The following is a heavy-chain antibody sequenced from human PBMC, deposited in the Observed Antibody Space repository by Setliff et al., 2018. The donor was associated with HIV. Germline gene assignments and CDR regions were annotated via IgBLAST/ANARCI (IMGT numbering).Heavy chain of an antibody. CDR1: GGTFTNHG. Sequence: SVKVSCKASGGTFTNHGIGWVRQAPGRRLEWLGGVIPMFGITNDGQKFQGRVAITRDTSASTAYMDLQMNSLRLEDTGVYYCAKDGDFRNSDYDAFDFWGQGTMVTVSS. J-gene: IGHJ3*01. CDR3: AKDGDFRNSDYDAFDF. D-gene: IGHD7-27*01. CDR2: VIPMFGIT. V-gene: IGHV1-69*10.